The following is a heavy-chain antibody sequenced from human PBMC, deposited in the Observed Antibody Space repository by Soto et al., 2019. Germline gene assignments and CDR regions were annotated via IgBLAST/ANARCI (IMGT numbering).Heavy chain of an antibody. D-gene: IGHD6-19*01. CDR1: GGSISSSSYY. CDR3: ARTRAVWFDP. Sequence: QLQLQESGPGLVKPSETLSLTCTVSGGSISSSSYYWGWIRQPPGKGLEWIGSIYYSGSTYYNPSLKSRVSISVDTSKNQFSLKLSSVTAADTAVYYCARTRAVWFDPLCQGTLVTVSS. J-gene: IGHJ5*02. V-gene: IGHV4-39*01. CDR2: IYYSGST.